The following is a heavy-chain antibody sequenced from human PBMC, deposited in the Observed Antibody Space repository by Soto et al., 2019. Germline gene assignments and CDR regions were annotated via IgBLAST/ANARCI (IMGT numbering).Heavy chain of an antibody. CDR2: ISSSSSTI. CDR3: ARGGTANYYYYGMDV. V-gene: IGHV3-48*02. J-gene: IGHJ6*02. CDR1: GFTFSSYS. Sequence: EVQLVESGGGLVQPGGSLRLSCAASGFTFSSYSMNWVRQAPGKGLEWVSYISSSSSTIYYADSVKGRFTISRANAKNSLYLQMNSLRDEDTAVYYCARGGTANYYYYGMDVWGQGTTVTVSS. D-gene: IGHD2-21*02.